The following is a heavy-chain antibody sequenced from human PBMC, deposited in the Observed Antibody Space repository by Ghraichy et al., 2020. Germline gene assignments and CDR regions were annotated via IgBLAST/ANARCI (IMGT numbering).Heavy chain of an antibody. CDR2: INARGTT. CDR1: GGSSNTYY. CDR3: WRRRQGGSTHPYFGP. Sequence: SETLSLTCAVSGGSSNTYYYAWLRQPPGGGLEWIGDINARGTTYYHPYLQSRVTMSVDTDERQFALMVTSVTGADTAGYYCWRRRQGGSTHPYFGPWGQGALVTGSA. J-gene: IGHJ5*02. V-gene: IGHV4-34*01.